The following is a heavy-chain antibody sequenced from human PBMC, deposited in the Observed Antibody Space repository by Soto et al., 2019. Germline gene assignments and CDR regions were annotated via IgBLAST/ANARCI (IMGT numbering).Heavy chain of an antibody. D-gene: IGHD6-13*01. Sequence: EVQVLESGGGLVQPGESLRLSCVASGFAFSSYAMSWVRQAPGKGLEWVSAISASGGNTYYADSVRGRFTISRDNSKNTQFLQMNSLRAEDTAVYYCARADGSTWYRRVDYWGQGTLVTVSS. J-gene: IGHJ4*02. CDR2: ISASGGNT. V-gene: IGHV3-23*01. CDR1: GFAFSSYA. CDR3: ARADGSTWYRRVDY.